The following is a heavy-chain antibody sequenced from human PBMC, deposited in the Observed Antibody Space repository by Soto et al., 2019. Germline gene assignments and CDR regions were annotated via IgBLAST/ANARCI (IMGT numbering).Heavy chain of an antibody. CDR3: ARAHWWQDYYYGMDV. D-gene: IGHD2-15*01. V-gene: IGHV4-30-4*01. CDR2: IYYSGST. CDR1: GGSISSGDYY. Sequence: QVQLQESGPGLVKPSQTLSLTCTVSGGSISSGDYYWSWIRQPPGKGLEWIGYIYYSGSTYYNPSLKSRVTISVDTSKNQFSLKLSSVTAADTAVYYCARAHWWQDYYYGMDVWGQGTTVTVSS. J-gene: IGHJ6*02.